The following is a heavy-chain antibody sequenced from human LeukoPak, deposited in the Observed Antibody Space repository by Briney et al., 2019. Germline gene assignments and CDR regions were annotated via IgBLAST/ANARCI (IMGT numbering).Heavy chain of an antibody. CDR1: GFTFAHYA. J-gene: IGHJ4*02. D-gene: IGHD3-22*01. Sequence: GGSLRLSCAASGFTFAHYAMSWVRQAPGKGLEWVSVITGSGGSTYYADSVKGRFTISRDISKNTLYLQMNSLRAEDTAVYYCAKRLGYYDSSEGYFDYWGQGTLVTVSS. CDR3: AKRLGYYDSSEGYFDY. CDR2: ITGSGGST. V-gene: IGHV3-23*01.